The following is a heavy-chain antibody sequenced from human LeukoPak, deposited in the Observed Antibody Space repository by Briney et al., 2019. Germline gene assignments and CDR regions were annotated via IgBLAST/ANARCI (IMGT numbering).Heavy chain of an antibody. J-gene: IGHJ4*02. D-gene: IGHD3-9*01. V-gene: IGHV4-4*07. CDR1: GGSISSYY. CDR3: ARDLRYFDWLPDY. Sequence: SETLSLTCTVSGGSISSYYWSWIRRPAGKGLEWIGRIYTSGSTNYNPSLKSRVTMSVDTSKNQFSLKLSSVTAADTAVYYCARDLRYFDWLPDYWSQGTLVTVSS. CDR2: IYTSGST.